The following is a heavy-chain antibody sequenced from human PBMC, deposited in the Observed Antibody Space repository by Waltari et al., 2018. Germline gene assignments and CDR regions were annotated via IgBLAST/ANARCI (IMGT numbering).Heavy chain of an antibody. CDR3: AKGIGGYGGNLEYFQH. J-gene: IGHJ1*01. CDR1: GFTFSSYA. CDR2: IYSGGST. D-gene: IGHD4-17*01. V-gene: IGHV3-23*03. Sequence: EVQLLESGGGLVQPGGSLRLSCAASGFTFSSYAMSWVRQAPGKGLEWVSVIYSGGSTYYADSVKGRFTISRDNSKNTLYLQMNSLRAEDTAVYYCAKGIGGYGGNLEYFQHWGQGTLVTVSS.